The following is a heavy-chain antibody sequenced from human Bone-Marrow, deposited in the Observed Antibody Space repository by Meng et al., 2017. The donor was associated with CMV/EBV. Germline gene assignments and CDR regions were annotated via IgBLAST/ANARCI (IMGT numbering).Heavy chain of an antibody. V-gene: IGHV3-30*04. D-gene: IGHD4-11*01. Sequence: GGSLRLSCAASGFTFSSYAMHWVRQAPGKGLEWVAVISYDGSNKYYADSVKGRFTISRDNSKNTLYLQMNSLRAEDTAVYYCARDTVNYYYYYYGMDVWGQGNTVTVSS. CDR3: ARDTVNYYYYYYGMDV. CDR2: ISYDGSNK. J-gene: IGHJ6*02. CDR1: GFTFSSYA.